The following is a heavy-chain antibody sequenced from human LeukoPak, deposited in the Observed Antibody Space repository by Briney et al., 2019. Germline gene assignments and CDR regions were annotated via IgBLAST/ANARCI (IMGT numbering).Heavy chain of an antibody. J-gene: IGHJ4*02. CDR3: AKVTYGSGTYGAFDY. V-gene: IGHV3-23*01. D-gene: IGHD3-10*01. Sequence: GGSLRLSCAASGFTFSSYAMNWVRQAPGKGLEWVSTISGSGDNTYYADSVKGRFTISRDNSKNTLYLQMNSLRAEDTAVYYCAKVTYGSGTYGAFDYWGQGTLVTVSS. CDR1: GFTFSSYA. CDR2: ISGSGDNT.